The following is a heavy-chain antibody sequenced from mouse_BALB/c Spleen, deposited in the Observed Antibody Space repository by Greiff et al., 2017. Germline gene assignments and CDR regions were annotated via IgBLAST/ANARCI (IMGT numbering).Heavy chain of an antibody. Sequence: QVQLQQSGPELVKPGASVKMSCKASGYTFTSYYIHWVKQRPGQGLEWIGWIYPGDGSTKYNEKFKGKTTLTADKSSSTAYMLLSSLTSEDSAIYFCARGTGTDYWGQGTTLTVSS. CDR3: ARGTGTDY. CDR2: IYPGDGST. CDR1: GYTFTSYY. J-gene: IGHJ2*01. D-gene: IGHD4-1*01. V-gene: IGHV1S56*01.